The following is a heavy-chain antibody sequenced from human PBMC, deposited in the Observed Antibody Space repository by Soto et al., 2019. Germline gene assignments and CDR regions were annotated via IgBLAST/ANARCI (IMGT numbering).Heavy chain of an antibody. Sequence: QVQLVPSGAEVKKPGASVKASCKASGYTFPSYYMHWVRQAPGQGLEWMGIINPSGGSTSYAQKFQGRVTMTRDTSTSTVYMELSSRSSEDPAVYYCARDFAREQLANLWGKGTLVTVSS. V-gene: IGHV1-46*01. CDR3: ARDFAREQLANL. D-gene: IGHD6-6*01. CDR1: GYTFPSYY. J-gene: IGHJ5*02. CDR2: INPSGGST.